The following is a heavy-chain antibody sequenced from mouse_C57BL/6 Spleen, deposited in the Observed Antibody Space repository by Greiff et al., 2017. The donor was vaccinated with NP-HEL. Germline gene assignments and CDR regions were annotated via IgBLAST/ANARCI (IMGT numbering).Heavy chain of an antibody. D-gene: IGHD1-1*01. J-gene: IGHJ4*01. V-gene: IGHV5-17*01. Sequence: EVKLVESGGGLVKPGGSLKLSCAASGFTFSDYGMHWVRQAPEKGLEWVAYISSGSSTIYYADTVKGRFTISRDNAKNTLFLQMTSLRSEDTAMYYCARNGSHYAMDYWGQGTSVTVSS. CDR1: GFTFSDYG. CDR3: ARNGSHYAMDY. CDR2: ISSGSSTI.